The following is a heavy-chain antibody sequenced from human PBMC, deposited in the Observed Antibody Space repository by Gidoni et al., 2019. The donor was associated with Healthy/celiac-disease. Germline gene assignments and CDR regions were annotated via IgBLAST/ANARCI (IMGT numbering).Heavy chain of an antibody. J-gene: IGHJ4*02. Sequence: EVPLLESGGGLVQPGGSLRLSCAASGFPFRRYAMSWVRQAPGKGLEWVSAISGSGGSTYYADSVKGRFTISRDNSKNTLYLQMNSLRAEDTAVYYCAKDSVGSGSPYYFDYWGQGTLVTVSS. CDR1: GFPFRRYA. CDR2: ISGSGGST. V-gene: IGHV3-23*01. CDR3: AKDSVGSGSPYYFDY. D-gene: IGHD3-10*01.